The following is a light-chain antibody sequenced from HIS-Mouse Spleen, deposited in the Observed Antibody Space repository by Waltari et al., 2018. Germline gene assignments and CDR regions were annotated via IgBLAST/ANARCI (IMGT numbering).Light chain of an antibody. CDR2: DVS. J-gene: IGLJ2*01. CDR1: SSHVGGYNY. CDR3: CSYAGSYTLV. Sequence: QSALTQPRSVSGSPGQSVTISCTGPSSHVGGYNYVSWYQQHPGKAPKLMIYDVSKRPSGVPDRFSGSKSGNTASLTISGLQAEDEADYYCCSYAGSYTLVFGGGTKLTVL. V-gene: IGLV2-11*01.